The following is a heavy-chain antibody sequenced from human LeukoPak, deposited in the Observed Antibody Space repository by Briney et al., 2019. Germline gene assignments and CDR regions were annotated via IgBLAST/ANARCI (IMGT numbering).Heavy chain of an antibody. V-gene: IGHV1-2*02. CDR2: INPNSGGT. Sequence: ASVKVSCKASGYTFTGYYMHWVRRAPGQGLEWMGWINPNSGGTNYAQKFQGRVTMTGDTSISTAYMELSRLRSDDTAVYYCARTTTVSSGPDYWGQGTLVTVSS. CDR3: ARTTTVSSGPDY. J-gene: IGHJ4*02. CDR1: GYTFTGYY. D-gene: IGHD6-19*01.